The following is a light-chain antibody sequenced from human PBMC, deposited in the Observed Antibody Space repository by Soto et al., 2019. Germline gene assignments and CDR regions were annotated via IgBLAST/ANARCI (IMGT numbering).Light chain of an antibody. CDR2: DVD. Sequence: QSAVTQPASVSGSPGQSITISCTGTSSDVGGYDFVSWYQHHPGKAPKLMIYDVDNRPSGLSHRFSGSKSGNTASLTISGLQTEDEADYYCSSYTSSHTRVFGSGTKLTVL. J-gene: IGLJ3*02. CDR1: SSDVGGYDF. V-gene: IGLV2-14*01. CDR3: SSYTSSHTRV.